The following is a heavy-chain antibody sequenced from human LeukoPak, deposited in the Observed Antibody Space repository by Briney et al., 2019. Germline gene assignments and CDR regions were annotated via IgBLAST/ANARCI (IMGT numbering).Heavy chain of an antibody. V-gene: IGHV3-23*01. Sequence: PGWSLRLSCAASGFTFSSYAMNWVRQAPGKGLEGVSAISGSGGSTDYAYSVKGRFTISSDNSKNTLYLQMNKLRADDTAVYYFPKARSGWYGEQHYNPNWGQGTLVTVSS. CDR2: ISGSGGST. J-gene: IGHJ4*02. CDR3: PKARSGWYGEQHYNPN. D-gene: IGHD6-19*01. CDR1: GFTFSSYA.